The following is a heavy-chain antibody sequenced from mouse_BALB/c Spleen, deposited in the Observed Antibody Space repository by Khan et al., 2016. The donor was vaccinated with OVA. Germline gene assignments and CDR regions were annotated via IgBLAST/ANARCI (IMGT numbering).Heavy chain of an antibody. V-gene: IGHV2-3*01. J-gene: IGHJ4*01. CDR1: GFSLTNYG. D-gene: IGHD2-10*01. Sequence: QVQLKQSGPGLVAPSQSLSITCTVSGFSLTNYGVSWIRQPPGKGLEWLGVIWGDGNTNYHSALISRLSISKDNSKSQVFLKLNSLQTDDTATYYCASYDGNYPYAMDYWGQGTSVTVSS. CDR2: IWGDGNT. CDR3: ASYDGNYPYAMDY.